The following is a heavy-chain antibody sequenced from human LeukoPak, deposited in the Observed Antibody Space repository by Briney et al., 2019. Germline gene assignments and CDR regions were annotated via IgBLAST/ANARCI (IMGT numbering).Heavy chain of an antibody. V-gene: IGHV4-59*01. CDR1: GGSISNYY. CDR3: ARTVRGAFDI. CDR2: IYYGGGT. J-gene: IGHJ3*02. Sequence: KPSETLSLTCTVSGGSISNYYWSWIRQPPGKGLEWIGYIYYGGGTNYNPSLKSRVTISLDTSKNQFSLKLSSVTAADTAVYYCARTVRGAFDIWGQGTMVTVSS. D-gene: IGHD3-10*01.